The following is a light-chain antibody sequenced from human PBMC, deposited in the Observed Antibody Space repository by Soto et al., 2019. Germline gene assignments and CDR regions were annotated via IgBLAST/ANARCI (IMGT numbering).Light chain of an antibody. V-gene: IGKV1-5*01. CDR3: QQYKDYSPFT. CDR1: QSISSW. J-gene: IGKJ4*01. CDR2: DAS. Sequence: DIQMTQSPSTLSASVGDRVTITCRASQSISSWLAWYQQKPEKAPKLLIYDASSMESGVPSRFSGSGSGTEFALTIRSLQPDDFANYYCQQYKDYSPFTFGGGTKVDI.